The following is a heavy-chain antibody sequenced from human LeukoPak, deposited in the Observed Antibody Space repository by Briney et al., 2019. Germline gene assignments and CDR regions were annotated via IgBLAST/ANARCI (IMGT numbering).Heavy chain of an antibody. D-gene: IGHD3-22*01. Sequence: SETLSLTCAVYGGSFSGYYWSWIRQPPGKGLEWIGEINHSGSTNYNPSLKSRVTISVDTSKNQFSLKLSSVTAADTAVYYCAXXXXXTMIVVPSFWFDPWGQGTLVTVSS. CDR3: AXXXXXTMIVVPSFWFDP. CDR1: GGSFSGYY. CDR2: INHSGST. V-gene: IGHV4-34*01. J-gene: IGHJ5*02.